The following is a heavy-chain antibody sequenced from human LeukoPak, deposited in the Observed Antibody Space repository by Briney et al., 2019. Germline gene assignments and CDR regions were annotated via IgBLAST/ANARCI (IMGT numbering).Heavy chain of an antibody. Sequence: SETLSLTCTVSGGSISSSSYYWGWIRQPPGKGLEWIGSISYSGSTYHNPSLKSRVTISADTSKNQVSLKLTSVTAADTAVYYCARRYGDYNLDYWGQGTLVTVSS. CDR1: GGSISSSSYY. V-gene: IGHV4-39*01. CDR2: ISYSGST. CDR3: ARRYGDYNLDY. J-gene: IGHJ4*02. D-gene: IGHD4-17*01.